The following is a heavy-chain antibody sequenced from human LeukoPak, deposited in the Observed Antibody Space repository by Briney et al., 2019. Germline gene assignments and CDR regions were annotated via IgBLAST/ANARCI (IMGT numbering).Heavy chain of an antibody. V-gene: IGHV4-39*01. CDR3: ARHDCDSSRCSVNWFDP. CDR1: GVSMSSSPYY. CDR2: IYDSGNT. Sequence: SETLSLTCTVSGVSMSSSPYYWGWIRQPPGKGLEWIGTIYDSGNTNYNPSLRSRLTISVDTSRNQFSLKLSSVTAAGTAVYYCARHDCDSSRCSVNWFDPWGQGTLVTVSS. J-gene: IGHJ5*02. D-gene: IGHD2/OR15-2a*01.